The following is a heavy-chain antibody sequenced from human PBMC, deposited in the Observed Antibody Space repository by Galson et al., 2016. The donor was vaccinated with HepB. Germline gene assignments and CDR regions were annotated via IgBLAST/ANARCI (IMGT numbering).Heavy chain of an antibody. Sequence: SVKVSCKASGYAFNRDDIHWGPHASGQGLEWMGWNNSNRGDTYYAPKFQRRVTMTRNPSISTAYMEPRSLGSEDSAVYFCARLTVIPADVVDYFYYSLDVWGQGTTVTVSS. D-gene: IGHD2-2*01. J-gene: IGHJ6*02. CDR2: NNSNRGDT. CDR3: ARLTVIPADVVDYFYYSLDV. V-gene: IGHV1-8*01. CDR1: GYAFNRDD.